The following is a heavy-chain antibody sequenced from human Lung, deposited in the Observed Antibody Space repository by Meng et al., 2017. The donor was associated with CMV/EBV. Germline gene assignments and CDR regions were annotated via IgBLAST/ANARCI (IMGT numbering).Heavy chain of an antibody. Sequence: QVPVREPCPAPVTPSLTRTLTCSATSDTIINENWCAWVRQPPVEGLEWIGEIPHRGSSAYNPSLKSLVSMSTDKSMNQFSLKLTSVAAADTAVYHCLRRSGGAVWGQGTLVTVSS. J-gene: IGHJ1*01. CDR3: LRRSGGAV. CDR2: IPHRGSS. CDR1: SDTIINENW. D-gene: IGHD2-21*01. V-gene: IGHV4-4*02.